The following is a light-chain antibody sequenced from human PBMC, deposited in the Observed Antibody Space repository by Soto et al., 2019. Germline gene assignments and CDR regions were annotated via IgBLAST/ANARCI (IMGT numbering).Light chain of an antibody. CDR2: DAS. CDR3: QQYNSYPGT. Sequence: DIQMTQSPSTLSASLGDRVTITCRASQGIDTSLACYQQKPGKAPKLLIYDASSLESGVPSRFSGSGSGTEFTLTISSLQPDDFATYYCQQYNSYPGTFGQGTKVDIK. J-gene: IGKJ1*01. V-gene: IGKV1-5*01. CDR1: QGIDTS.